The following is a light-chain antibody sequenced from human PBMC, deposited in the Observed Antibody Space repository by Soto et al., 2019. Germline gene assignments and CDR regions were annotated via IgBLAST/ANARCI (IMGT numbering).Light chain of an antibody. J-gene: IGKJ5*01. CDR2: EVT. CDR3: MQATHWPIT. CDR1: QILVYRDGVAY. V-gene: IGKV2-30*01. Sequence: DVVMTQFPPSLHVTRGHPSSLSCWSNQILVYRDGVAYFSCFRPRPGRCPGRLSCEVTGRDAGVRARFSGSGTGTDFALKISRVEADDVGVYSCMQATHWPITFVQGTRLEIK.